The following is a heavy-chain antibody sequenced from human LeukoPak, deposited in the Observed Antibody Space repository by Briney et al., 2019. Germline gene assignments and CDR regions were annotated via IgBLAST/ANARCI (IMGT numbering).Heavy chain of an antibody. CDR1: GGTFSSYA. V-gene: IGHV1-69*05. CDR3: ARCTTIFGVVNYFDY. J-gene: IGHJ4*02. CDR2: IIPIFGTA. D-gene: IGHD3-3*01. Sequence: ASVKVSCKASGGTFSSYAISWVRQAPGQGLEWMGGIIPIFGTANYAQKFQGRVTITTDESTSTAYMELSSLRSEDTAVYYCARCTTIFGVVNYFDYWGQGTLVTVSS.